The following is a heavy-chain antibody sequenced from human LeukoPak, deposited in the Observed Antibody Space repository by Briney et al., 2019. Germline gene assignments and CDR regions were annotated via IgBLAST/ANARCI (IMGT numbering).Heavy chain of an antibody. CDR1: GFTFGDYA. J-gene: IGHJ4*02. CDR3: ARPYDSSAYYYAFFDF. V-gene: IGHV3-30*04. D-gene: IGHD3-22*01. Sequence: GGSLRLSCAASGFTFGDYAMNWGRQAPGKGLEWVAVISSDGTSQYYAESVKGRFTISRENSKNTLYLQMNSLKPEDSAVYYCARPYDSSAYYYAFFDFWGQGILVTVSS. CDR2: ISSDGTSQ.